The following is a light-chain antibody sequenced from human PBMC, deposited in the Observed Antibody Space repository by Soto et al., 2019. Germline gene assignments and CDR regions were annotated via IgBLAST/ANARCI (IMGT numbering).Light chain of an antibody. CDR1: QSVSSNY. Sequence: EIVLTQSPGTLSLSPGERATLSCRASQSVSSNYLAWYQQKPGQAPRLLIYGASNRATGIPDRISGSGSGTDFTLNISRLEPEDFAVYYCQQYGSSPRTFGQGTKVDIK. J-gene: IGKJ1*01. CDR2: GAS. CDR3: QQYGSSPRT. V-gene: IGKV3-20*01.